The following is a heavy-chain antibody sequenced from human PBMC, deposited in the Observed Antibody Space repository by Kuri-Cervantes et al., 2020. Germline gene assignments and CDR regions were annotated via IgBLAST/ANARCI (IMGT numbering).Heavy chain of an antibody. J-gene: IGHJ4*02. CDR3: AREGIAVAGHGGYDY. Sequence: ASVKVSCKASGYTFTSYYMHWVRQAPGQGLEWMGIINPSGGSTSYAQKFQGRVTMTRDTSTSTVYMELSSLRSVDTAVYYCAREGIAVAGHGGYDYWGQGTLVTVSS. CDR1: GYTFTSYY. CDR2: INPSGGST. V-gene: IGHV1-46*01. D-gene: IGHD6-19*01.